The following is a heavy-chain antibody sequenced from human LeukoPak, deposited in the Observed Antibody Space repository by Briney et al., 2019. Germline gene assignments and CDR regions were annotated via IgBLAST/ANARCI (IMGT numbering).Heavy chain of an antibody. J-gene: IGHJ6*02. V-gene: IGHV3-66*01. D-gene: IGHD6-19*01. CDR3: SRDQRPHSSAWSPYGGMDV. Sequence: PGGSLRLSCAASGFTVSGNFMNWVRQAPGKGLEWVSIIYSGGTTVYADSARGRFTVSRDSSKNTPYLQMNSLTVEDTAVYFCSRDQRPHSSAWSPYGGMDVWGQGTTVIVSS. CDR1: GFTVSGNF. CDR2: IYSGGTT.